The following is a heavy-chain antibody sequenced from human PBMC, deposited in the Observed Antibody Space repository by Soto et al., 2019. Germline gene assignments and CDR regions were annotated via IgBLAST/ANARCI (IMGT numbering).Heavy chain of an antibody. CDR1: GFTFSSYS. D-gene: IGHD3-10*01. V-gene: IGHV3-21*06. CDR2: ISSSSTYI. CDR3: ARAAGGELWFGDLLYNAFDI. Sequence: EVQLVESGGGLVKPGGSLRLSCAASGFTFSSYSMNWVRQAPGKGLEWVSSISSSSTYIYYADSVKGRFTISRDNAKNSASLRMNSLRAEDTAVDYCARAAGGELWFGDLLYNAFDIWGQGRMVTVSS. J-gene: IGHJ3*02.